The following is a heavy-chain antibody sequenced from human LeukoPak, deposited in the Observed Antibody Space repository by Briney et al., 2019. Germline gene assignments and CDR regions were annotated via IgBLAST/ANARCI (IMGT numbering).Heavy chain of an antibody. Sequence: GGSLRLSCAASGFTFITYAMSWVHQSPEKGLEWVATVDGSGVKTYYTDSVKGRFTISRDNSKNTLYLQMDSLRAEDTSLYYCAKGSSVRSVIAEFDYWGQGILVTVSS. CDR1: GFTFITYA. J-gene: IGHJ4*02. CDR3: AKGSSVRSVIAEFDY. V-gene: IGHV3-23*01. CDR2: VDGSGVKT. D-gene: IGHD2-21*01.